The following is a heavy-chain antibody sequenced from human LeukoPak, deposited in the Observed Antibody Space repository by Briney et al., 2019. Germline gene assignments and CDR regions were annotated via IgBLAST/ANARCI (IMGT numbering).Heavy chain of an antibody. CDR1: GFTFDDYA. V-gene: IGHV3-9*03. Sequence: GGSLRLSCAASGFTFDDYAMHWVRQAPGKGLEWVSGISWNSGSIGYADSVEGRFTISRDNAKNSLYLQMNSLRAEDMALYYCAKGKTYCGGDCYSPGAFDIWGQGTMVTVSS. CDR3: AKGKTYCGGDCYSPGAFDI. J-gene: IGHJ3*02. CDR2: ISWNSGSI. D-gene: IGHD2-21*02.